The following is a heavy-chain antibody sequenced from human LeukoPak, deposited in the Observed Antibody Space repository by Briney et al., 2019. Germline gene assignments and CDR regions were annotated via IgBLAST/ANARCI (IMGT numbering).Heavy chain of an antibody. CDR2: IIGSGGST. J-gene: IGHJ4*02. D-gene: IGHD3-22*01. Sequence: GGSLRLSCAASGFTVSSNYMSWVRQAPGKGLEWVSAIIGSGGSTYYADSVKGRFTISRDNSKNKLYLQMNSLRAEDTAVYFCAKHHDTNAYHYDYWGQGTLVTVSS. CDR1: GFTVSSNY. V-gene: IGHV3-23*01. CDR3: AKHHDTNAYHYDY.